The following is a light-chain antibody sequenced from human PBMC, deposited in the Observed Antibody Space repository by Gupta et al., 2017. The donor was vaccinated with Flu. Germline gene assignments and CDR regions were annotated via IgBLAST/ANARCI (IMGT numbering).Light chain of an antibody. CDR2: EVS. CDR1: NNDVGSDDY. V-gene: IGLV2-11*01. J-gene: IGLJ2*01. CDR3: CSYAGTGTFV. Sequence: SATISSTGTNNDVGSDDYVSWYHPHPAKALLLMIYEVSRRPAGVPGRFSGSKSGNTASLAISGLQEEDAAYYYCCSYAGTGTFVFGGGTKLTVL.